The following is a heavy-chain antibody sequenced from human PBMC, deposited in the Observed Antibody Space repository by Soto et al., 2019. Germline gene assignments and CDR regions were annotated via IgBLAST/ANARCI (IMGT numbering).Heavy chain of an antibody. CDR2: IYHSGST. J-gene: IGHJ3*02. V-gene: IGHV4-4*02. CDR3: ARAGVVVTTNAFDI. Sequence: SETLSLTCAVSSGSISSSNWWSWVRQPPGKGLEWIGEIYHSGSTNYNPSLKSRVTISVDKSKNQFSLKLSSVTAADTAVYYCARAGVVVTTNAFDIWGQGTMVTVSS. D-gene: IGHD2-21*02. CDR1: SGSISSSNW.